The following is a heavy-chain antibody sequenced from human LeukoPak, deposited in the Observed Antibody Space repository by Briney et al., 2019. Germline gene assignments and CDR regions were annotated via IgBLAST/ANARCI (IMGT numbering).Heavy chain of an antibody. D-gene: IGHD6-19*01. CDR1: GGSFSGYY. V-gene: IGHV4-34*01. J-gene: IGHJ4*02. Sequence: SETLSLTCAVYGGSFSGYYWSWIRQPPGKGLEWIGEINHSGSTNYNPSLKRRVTISVDTSKNQFSLKLSSVTAADTAVYYCARGLGAVGGGALYWGQGTLVTVSS. CDR2: INHSGST. CDR3: ARGLGAVGGGALY.